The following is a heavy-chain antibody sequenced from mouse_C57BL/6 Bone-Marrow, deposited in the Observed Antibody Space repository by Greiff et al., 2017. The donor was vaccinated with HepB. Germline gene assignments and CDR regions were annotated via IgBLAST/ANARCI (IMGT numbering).Heavy chain of an antibody. V-gene: IGHV14-4*01. J-gene: IGHJ2*01. CDR1: GFNIKDDY. D-gene: IGHD1-1*01. CDR2: IDPENGDT. Sequence: EVQLVESGAELVRPGASVKLSCTASGFNIKDDYMHWVKQRPEQGLEWIGWIDPENGDTEYASKFQGKATITADTSSNTAYLQLSSLTSEDTAVYYCTTYYYGSSYGYWGQGTTLTVSS. CDR3: TTYYYGSSYGY.